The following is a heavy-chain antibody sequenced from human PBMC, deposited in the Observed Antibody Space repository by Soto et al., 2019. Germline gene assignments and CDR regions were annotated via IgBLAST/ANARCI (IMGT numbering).Heavy chain of an antibody. CDR3: EKDRVWEPNPFGN. D-gene: IGHD1-26*01. Sequence: PGGSLRLSCVASGFTFSRYAMRWVRQAPGKGLEWVSAISGTGGTTYYADSVKGRFNISRDDSNKTLYLQMNSLRAEDTAIYYCEKDRVWEPNPFGNWGQGTMVTVSS. J-gene: IGHJ4*02. CDR1: GFTFSRYA. V-gene: IGHV3-23*01. CDR2: ISGTGGTT.